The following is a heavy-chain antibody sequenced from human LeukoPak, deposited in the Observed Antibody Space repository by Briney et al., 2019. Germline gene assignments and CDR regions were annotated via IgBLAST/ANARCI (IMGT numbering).Heavy chain of an antibody. CDR2: ISTSGSTP. CDR3: ARPGRSGYSLDY. D-gene: IGHD3-22*01. Sequence: GGSLRLSCVASGFAFSNYEMSWVRQAPGKGLEWISYISTSGSTPFYAGSVKGRFTISRDNAKNSLYLQMKSLRAEDTAVYYCARPGRSGYSLDYWGQGTLVTVSS. V-gene: IGHV3-48*03. J-gene: IGHJ4*02. CDR1: GFAFSNYE.